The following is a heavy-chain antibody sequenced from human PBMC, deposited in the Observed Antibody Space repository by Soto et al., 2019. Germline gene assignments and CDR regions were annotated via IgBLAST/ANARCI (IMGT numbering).Heavy chain of an antibody. CDR1: GYAFTTYG. D-gene: IGHD1-1*01. J-gene: IGHJ4*02. V-gene: IGHV1-18*01. Sequence: KVSCKGSGYAFTTYGITWVRQAPGQGLEWMGWISAHNGNTNYAQKLQGRVTVTRDTSTSTAYMELRSLRSDDTAVYYCARGRYGDYWGQGALVTVSS. CDR3: ARGRYGDY. CDR2: ISAHNGNT.